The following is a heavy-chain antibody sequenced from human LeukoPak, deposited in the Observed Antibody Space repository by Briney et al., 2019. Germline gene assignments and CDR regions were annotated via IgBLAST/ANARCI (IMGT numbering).Heavy chain of an antibody. D-gene: IGHD6-13*01. CDR1: GYSISSGCY. V-gene: IGHV4-38-2*01. CDR2: INHSGST. Sequence: SETLSLTCAVSGYSISSGCYWGWIRQPPGKGLEWIGEINHSGSTNYNPSLKSRVTISVDTSENQFSLKLSSVTAADTAVYYCARRNLGDSSSWPYYYYSYMDVLCKGTRVTVSS. CDR3: ARRNLGDSSSWPYYYYSYMDV. J-gene: IGHJ6*03.